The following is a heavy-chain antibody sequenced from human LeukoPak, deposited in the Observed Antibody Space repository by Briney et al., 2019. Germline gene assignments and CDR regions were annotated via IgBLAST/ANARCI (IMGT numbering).Heavy chain of an antibody. Sequence: SVKVSCKASGGTFSSYAISWVRQAPGQGLEWMGRITPILGIANYAQKFQGRVTITADKSTSTAYMELSSLRSEDTAVYYCARSPSGYDTPYYYYGMDVWGQGTTVTVSS. D-gene: IGHD5-12*01. CDR3: ARSPSGYDTPYYYYGMDV. J-gene: IGHJ6*02. CDR2: ITPILGIA. V-gene: IGHV1-69*04. CDR1: GGTFSSYA.